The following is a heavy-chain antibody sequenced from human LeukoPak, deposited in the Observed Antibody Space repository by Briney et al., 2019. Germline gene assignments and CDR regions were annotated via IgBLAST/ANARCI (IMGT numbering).Heavy chain of an antibody. CDR1: GFTFSSYA. Sequence: TGGSLRLSCAASGFTFSSYAMSWVRQAPGKGLEWVSAISGSGGSTYYADSVKGRFTISRDNSKNTLYLQMNSLRAEDTAVYYCAKRDRRGIVVVPACFDYWGQGTLVTVSS. CDR2: ISGSGGST. J-gene: IGHJ4*02. V-gene: IGHV3-23*01. CDR3: AKRDRRGIVVVPACFDY. D-gene: IGHD2-2*01.